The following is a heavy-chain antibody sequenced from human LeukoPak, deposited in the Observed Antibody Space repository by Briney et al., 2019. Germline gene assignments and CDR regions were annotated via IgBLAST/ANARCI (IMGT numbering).Heavy chain of an antibody. V-gene: IGHV4-31*03. Sequence: SETLSLTCTLSGGSISSGGYYWSWIRQHPGKGLEWIGYIYYSGSTYYNPSLKSRVTISVDTSKNQFSLKLSSVTAADTAVYYCARSPPYYYDSSGYLGYFDYWGQGTLVTVSS. CDR1: GGSISSGGYY. CDR2: IYYSGST. J-gene: IGHJ4*02. CDR3: ARSPPYYYDSSGYLGYFDY. D-gene: IGHD3-22*01.